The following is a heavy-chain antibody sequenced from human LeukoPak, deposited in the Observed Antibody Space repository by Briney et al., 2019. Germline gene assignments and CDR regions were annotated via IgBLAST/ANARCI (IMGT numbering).Heavy chain of an antibody. D-gene: IGHD1-26*01. J-gene: IGHJ6*02. V-gene: IGHV1-46*01. CDR1: GYTFTSYY. CDR3: ARDFTYSGSYYGDYYYGMDV. CDR2: INPSGGGT. Sequence: ASVKVSCKASGYTFTSYYMHWVRQAPGQGLEWMGIINPSGGGTSYAQKFQGRVTMTRDTSTSTVYMELSSLRSEDTAVYYCARDFTYSGSYYGDYYYGMDVWGQGTTVTVSS.